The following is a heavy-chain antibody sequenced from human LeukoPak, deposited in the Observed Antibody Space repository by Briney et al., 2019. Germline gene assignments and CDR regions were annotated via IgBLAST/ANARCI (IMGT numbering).Heavy chain of an antibody. Sequence: GGSLRLSCAASGFTFSSYAMHWVRQAPGKGLEWVAVISYDGSNKYYADSVKGRFTISRDNSKNTLYLQMNSLRAEDTAVYYCARDYDSSGYDGTDAFDIWGQGTMVTVSS. V-gene: IGHV3-30-3*01. CDR3: ARDYDSSGYDGTDAFDI. D-gene: IGHD3-22*01. J-gene: IGHJ3*02. CDR1: GFTFSSYA. CDR2: ISYDGSNK.